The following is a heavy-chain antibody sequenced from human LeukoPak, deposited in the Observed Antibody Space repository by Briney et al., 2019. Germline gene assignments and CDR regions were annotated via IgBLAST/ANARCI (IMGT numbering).Heavy chain of an antibody. Sequence: PSETLSLTCTVSGGSISSYYWSWIRQPPGKGLEWIGSMYHSGSTYYKSSLKSRVTISVDKSKNQFSLKLRSVTAADTAVYYCARQRAEAGDLTFDYWGQGTLVTVSS. V-gene: IGHV4-59*08. CDR2: MYHSGST. D-gene: IGHD2-21*02. CDR3: ARQRAEAGDLTFDY. J-gene: IGHJ4*02. CDR1: GGSISSYY.